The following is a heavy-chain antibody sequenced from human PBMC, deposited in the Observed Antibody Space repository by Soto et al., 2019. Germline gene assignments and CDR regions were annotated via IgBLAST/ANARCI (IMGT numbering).Heavy chain of an antibody. CDR2: INSNGDST. V-gene: IGHV3-23*01. J-gene: IGHJ4*02. Sequence: EVQLLESGGGLVQPGGSLRLSCVASGFTFSRYVMSWVRQAPGKGLAWVSTINSNGDSTYYADSVKGRFTISRVNSRNSLYLQVNSLRAEDTAVYYCARVPDLDYCSRTSCLYYFDYWGQGALVTVSS. CDR3: ARVPDLDYCSRTSCLYYFDY. CDR1: GFTFSRYV. D-gene: IGHD2-2*01.